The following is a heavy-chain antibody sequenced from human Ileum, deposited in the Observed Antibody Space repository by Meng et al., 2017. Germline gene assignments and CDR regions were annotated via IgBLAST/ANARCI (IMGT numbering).Heavy chain of an antibody. CDR2: INHSGSS. CDR1: GGSFSHYD. D-gene: IGHD3-10*01. V-gene: IGHV4-34*02. Sequence: QVQLQQWGAGLLKPSETLSLTCAFYGGSFSHYDWNWIRQFPGKGLEWIGQINHSGSSNYNPSLSSRVTISADMSKSQSSLKLSSVTAADTAVYYLLRKLYQNYLIWVGDLDYWGQGTLVTFSS. CDR3: LRKLYQNYLIWVGDLDY. J-gene: IGHJ4*02.